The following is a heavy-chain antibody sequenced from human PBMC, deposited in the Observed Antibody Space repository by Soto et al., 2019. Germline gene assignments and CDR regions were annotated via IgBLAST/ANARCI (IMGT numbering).Heavy chain of an antibody. CDR3: ASPNYHDSSGYNDY. V-gene: IGHV4-39*01. D-gene: IGHD3-22*01. CDR2: ISYSGST. Sequence: SETLSLTCTVSGGSIRSSSYFWGWIRQPPGKGLEWIGSISYSGSTYYNPSLKSRVTISVDTSKNQFSLKLSSVTAADTAVYYCASPNYHDSSGYNDYWGQGTLVTVSS. J-gene: IGHJ4*02. CDR1: GGSIRSSSYF.